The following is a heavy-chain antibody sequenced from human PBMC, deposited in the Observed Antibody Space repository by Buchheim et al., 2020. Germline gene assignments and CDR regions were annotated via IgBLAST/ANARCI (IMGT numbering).Heavy chain of an antibody. CDR1: GFTFSSYG. J-gene: IGHJ6*02. D-gene: IGHD3-3*01. V-gene: IGHV3-30*18. Sequence: QVQLVESGGGVVQPGRSLRLSCAASGFTFSSYGMHWVRQAPGKGLEWVAVISYDGSNKYYADAVKGRFTISSYNSKTTLTLQMNSLRAEDTAVYYCAKDLFLSGYHYYYYYYGMDVWGQGTT. CDR2: ISYDGSNK. CDR3: AKDLFLSGYHYYYYYYGMDV.